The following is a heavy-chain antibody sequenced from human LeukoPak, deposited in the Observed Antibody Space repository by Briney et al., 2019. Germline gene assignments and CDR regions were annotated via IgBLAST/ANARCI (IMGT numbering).Heavy chain of an antibody. J-gene: IGHJ4*02. CDR1: GYTFTGYY. Sequence: GASVKVSCKASGYTFTGYYMHWVRQAPGQGLEWMGWINPNSGGTNYAQKFQGRATMTRDTSISTAYMELSRLRSDDTAVYYCARSVVVVAATFDYWGQGTLVTVSS. V-gene: IGHV1-2*02. D-gene: IGHD2-15*01. CDR2: INPNSGGT. CDR3: ARSVVVVAATFDY.